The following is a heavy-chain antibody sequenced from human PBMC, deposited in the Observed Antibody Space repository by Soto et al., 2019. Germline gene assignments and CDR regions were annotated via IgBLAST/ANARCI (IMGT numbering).Heavy chain of an antibody. J-gene: IGHJ3*02. D-gene: IGHD2-2*01. CDR2: IYYSGSA. V-gene: IGHV4-31*03. CDR3: AREDIVVLPAAMPGALDI. Sequence: PSETLSLTYTVSGGSISSGGYYWGWIRQHPGKGLEWIGYIYYSGSAYYNPSLKSRVTISVDTSKNQFSLKLSSVTAADTAVYYCAREDIVVLPAAMPGALDIWGQGTMVTVSS. CDR1: GGSISSGGYY.